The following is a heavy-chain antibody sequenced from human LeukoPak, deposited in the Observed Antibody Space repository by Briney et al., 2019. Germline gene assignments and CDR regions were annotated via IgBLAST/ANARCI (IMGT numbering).Heavy chain of an antibody. V-gene: IGHV4-39*07. CDR1: GGSISSSSYY. Sequence: SETLSLTCTVSGGSISSSSYYWGWIRQPPGKGLEWIGSIYYSGSTYYNPSLKSRVTISVDTSKNQFSLKLSSVTAADTAVYYCARVPITMVRGVIDAFDIWGQGTMVTVSS. CDR2: IYYSGST. D-gene: IGHD3-10*01. CDR3: ARVPITMVRGVIDAFDI. J-gene: IGHJ3*02.